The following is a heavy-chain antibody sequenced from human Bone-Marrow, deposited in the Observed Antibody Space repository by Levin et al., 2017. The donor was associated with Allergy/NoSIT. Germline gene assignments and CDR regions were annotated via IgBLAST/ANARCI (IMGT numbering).Heavy chain of an antibody. CDR2: ISGSGVGT. J-gene: IGHJ4*02. Sequence: HSGGSLRLSCTVSGFTFEDYGMSWVRQSPGKGLEWVSGISGSGVGTYYADSLKDRFTVSRDNSNNMLYLEMKSLRVEDTAVYFCAKAEDFDILTRYYLRSWGQGTRVTVSS. V-gene: IGHV3-23*01. CDR1: GFTFEDYG. D-gene: IGHD3-9*01. CDR3: AKAEDFDILTRYYLRS.